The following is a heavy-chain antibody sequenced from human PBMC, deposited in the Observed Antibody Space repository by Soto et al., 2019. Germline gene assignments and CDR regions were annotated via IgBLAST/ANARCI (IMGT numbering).Heavy chain of an antibody. CDR1: GFSLSTSGLV. CDR3: AHRRSGWCLFDY. V-gene: IGHV2-5*01. D-gene: IGHD6-19*01. J-gene: IGHJ4*02. CDR2: IYWNDDK. Sequence: QITLKESGPTLVRPTQTLTLTCTFSGFSLSTSGLVVGWIRQPPGKALEWLALIYWNDDKRYSPSLKARLTITKDTCKNPVVLTMTNMDPVDTATYFCAHRRSGWCLFDYWGQGTLVTVSS.